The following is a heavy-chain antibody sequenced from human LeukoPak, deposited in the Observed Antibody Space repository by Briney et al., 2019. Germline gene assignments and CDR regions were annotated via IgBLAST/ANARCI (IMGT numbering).Heavy chain of an antibody. V-gene: IGHV3-21*01. J-gene: IGHJ6*02. Sequence: GGSLRLSCAASGFTFSSYSMNWVRQAPGKGLEWVSSISSSSYIYYADSVKGRFTISRDNAKNSLYLQMNSLRAEDTAVYYCARDDPPEWELLRYYYYYGMDVWGQGTTVTVSS. D-gene: IGHD1-26*01. CDR2: ISSSSYI. CDR1: GFTFSSYS. CDR3: ARDDPPEWELLRYYYYYGMDV.